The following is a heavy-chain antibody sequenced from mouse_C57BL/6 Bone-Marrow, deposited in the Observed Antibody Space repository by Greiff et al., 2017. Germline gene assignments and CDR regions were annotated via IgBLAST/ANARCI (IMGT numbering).Heavy chain of an antibody. CDR2: ISSGSSTF. J-gene: IGHJ2*01. CDR1: GFTFSDYG. V-gene: IGHV5-17*01. D-gene: IGHD1-1*01. CDR3: ARSYYDSY. Sequence: EVKLMESGGGLVKPGGSLKLSCAASGFTFSDYGMHWVRQAPEKGLEWVAYISSGSSTFYYADTVKGRFTISRDNAKNTLFLQMTSLRSEDTAMYYCARSYYDSYWGQGTTLTVSS.